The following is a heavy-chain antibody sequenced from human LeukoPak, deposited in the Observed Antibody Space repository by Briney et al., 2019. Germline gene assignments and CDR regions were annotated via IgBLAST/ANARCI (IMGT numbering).Heavy chain of an antibody. Sequence: PSETQSLTCTVSGGSISSYYWSWLRQPPGKGVEWIGYIYYSGSTNYNPSLKSRVTISVDTSKNQFSLKLSSVTAADTAVYYCARREMARFDPWGQGTLVTVSS. V-gene: IGHV4-59*01. J-gene: IGHJ5*02. D-gene: IGHD5-24*01. CDR2: IYYSGST. CDR1: GGSISSYY. CDR3: ARREMARFDP.